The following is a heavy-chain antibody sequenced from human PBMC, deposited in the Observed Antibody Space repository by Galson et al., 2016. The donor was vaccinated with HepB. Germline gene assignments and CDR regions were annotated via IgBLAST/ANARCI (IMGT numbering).Heavy chain of an antibody. D-gene: IGHD6-6*01. V-gene: IGHV3-53*01. J-gene: IGHJ4*02. CDR3: ARDYSSSSRYNYFDY. CDR1: GFTVSSNY. CDR2: IYSGGST. Sequence: SVRLSCAASGFTVSSNYMSWVRQAPGKGLEWVSVIYSGGSTYYADSVKGRFTISRDNSKNTLYLQMNSLRAEDTAVYYCARDYSSSSRYNYFDYWGQGTLVTVSS.